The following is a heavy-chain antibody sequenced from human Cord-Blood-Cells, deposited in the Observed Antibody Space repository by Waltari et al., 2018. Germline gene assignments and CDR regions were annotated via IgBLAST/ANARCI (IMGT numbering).Heavy chain of an antibody. CDR2: IKQDGGEK. CDR1: GFTFSSYW. CDR3: AREESSSWPNWFDP. J-gene: IGHJ5*02. D-gene: IGHD6-13*01. V-gene: IGHV3-7*01. Sequence: EVQLVESGGGLVQPGGSLRLSCAASGFTFSSYWMSWVRPAPGKGLEGVANIKQDGGEKYYVDSVKGRFTISRDSAKNSLYLQMNSLRAEDTAVYYCAREESSSWPNWFDPWGQGTLVTVSS.